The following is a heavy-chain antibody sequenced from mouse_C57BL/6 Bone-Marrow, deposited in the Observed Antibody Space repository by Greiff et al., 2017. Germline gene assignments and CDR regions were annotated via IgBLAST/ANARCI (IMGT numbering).Heavy chain of an antibody. V-gene: IGHV1-81*01. J-gene: IGHJ3*01. Sequence: QVQLQQSGAELARPGASVKLSCKASGYTFTSYGISWVKQRTGQGLEWIGEIYPRSGNTYYNEKFKGKATLTADKSSSTAYMELRSLTSKDSAVYFCAREEYYYGSSPAWFAYWGQGTLVTVSA. CDR3: AREEYYYGSSPAWFAY. D-gene: IGHD1-1*01. CDR2: IYPRSGNT. CDR1: GYTFTSYG.